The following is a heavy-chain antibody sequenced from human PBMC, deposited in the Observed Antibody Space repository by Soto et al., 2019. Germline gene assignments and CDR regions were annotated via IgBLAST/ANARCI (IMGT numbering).Heavy chain of an antibody. Sequence: EVQLLESGGGLVQPGGSLRLSCAASGFTFSSYAMSWVRQAPGKGLEWVSAISGSGGSTYYADSVKGRFTISRDNSKNTMYLQMNSLRAEDTAVDYRAKQTRTITFGGVIGDAFDIWGQGTMVTVSS. CDR3: AKQTRTITFGGVIGDAFDI. CDR1: GFTFSSYA. CDR2: ISGSGGST. V-gene: IGHV3-23*01. D-gene: IGHD3-16*02. J-gene: IGHJ3*02.